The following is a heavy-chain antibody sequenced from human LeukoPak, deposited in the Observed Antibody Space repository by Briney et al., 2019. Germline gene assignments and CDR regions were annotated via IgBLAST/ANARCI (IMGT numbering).Heavy chain of an antibody. V-gene: IGHV1-8*01. CDR2: MNPNSGNT. CDR1: GYTFTSYE. D-gene: IGHD4-17*01. J-gene: IGHJ6*02. CDR3: ARINYGDYRYGMDV. Sequence: ASVKVSCKASGYTFTSYEINWVRQATGQGLQWIGWMNPNSGNTGYAQKFQGRVTMARDTSISTAYMELSRLTSEDTAVYYCARINYGDYRYGMDVWGQGTTVTVSS.